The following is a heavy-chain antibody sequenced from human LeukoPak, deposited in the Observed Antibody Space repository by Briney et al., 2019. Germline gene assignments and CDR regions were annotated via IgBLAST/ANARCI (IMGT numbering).Heavy chain of an antibody. D-gene: IGHD5-24*01. J-gene: IGHJ4*02. CDR1: GDSVSSNSAA. V-gene: IGHV6-1*01. Sequence: SQTLSLTCAISGDSVSSNSAAWNWIRQSPSRGLEWLGRTYYRSKWYNDYAVSVKSRLPINPDTSKNQFSLQLNSVTPEDTAVYYCARDLQFSGSWRLDYWGQGTLVTVSS. CDR2: TYYRSKWYN. CDR3: ARDLQFSGSWRLDY.